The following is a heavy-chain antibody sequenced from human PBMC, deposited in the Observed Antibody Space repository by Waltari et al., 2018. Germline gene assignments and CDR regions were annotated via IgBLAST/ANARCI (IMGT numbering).Heavy chain of an antibody. CDR3: AGESVGAGPFDI. CDR1: GGTFSSYA. CDR2: FIPILGRA. D-gene: IGHD1-26*01. J-gene: IGHJ3*02. Sequence: QVQLVQSGAEVKKPGSSVKVSCKASGGTFSSYAISWVRQAPGQGLEWMGGFIPILGRANYAQKFQGRVTITADKATSTAVMELSSLRSEDTALYYCAGESVGAGPFDIWGQGTMVTVSS. V-gene: IGHV1-69*10.